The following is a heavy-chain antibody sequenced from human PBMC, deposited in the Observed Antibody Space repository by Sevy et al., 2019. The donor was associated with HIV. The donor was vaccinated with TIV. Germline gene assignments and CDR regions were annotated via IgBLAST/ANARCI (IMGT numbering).Heavy chain of an antibody. CDR2: ISAYNGNT. D-gene: IGHD6-13*01. V-gene: IGHV1-18*01. J-gene: IGHJ3*02. CDR3: ARDRVGSNSSRWERIDAFDI. Sequence: ASVKVSCKASGYTFTSYGISWVRQAPGQGLEWMGWISAYNGNTNYAQKLQGRVTMNTDTSTSTVYMEMRRLRADEKVVNYCARDRVGSNSSRWERIDAFDIWGQGTMVTVSS. CDR1: GYTFTSYG.